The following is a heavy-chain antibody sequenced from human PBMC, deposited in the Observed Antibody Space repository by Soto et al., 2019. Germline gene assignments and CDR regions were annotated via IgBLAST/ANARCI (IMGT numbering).Heavy chain of an antibody. CDR2: ISWNSGSI. CDR1: GFTFDDYA. V-gene: IGHV3-9*01. CDR3: AKDMSPSGSYRPTVDY. Sequence: GGSLRLSCAASGFTFDDYAMHWVRQAPGKGLEWVSGISWNSGSIGYADSVKGRFTISRDNAKNSLYLQMNSLRAEDTALYYCAKDMSPSGSYRPTVDYWGQGTLVTVSS. J-gene: IGHJ4*02. D-gene: IGHD6-25*01.